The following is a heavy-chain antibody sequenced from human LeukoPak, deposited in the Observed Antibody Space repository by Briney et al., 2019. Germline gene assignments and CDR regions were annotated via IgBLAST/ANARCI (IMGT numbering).Heavy chain of an antibody. D-gene: IGHD3-10*01. CDR2: ISGSGGST. V-gene: IGHV3-23*01. CDR1: GFTVSSNY. Sequence: PGGSLRLSCAASGFTVSSNYMSWVRQAPGKGLEWVSAISGSGGSTYYADSVKGRFTISRDNSKNTLYLQMNSLRAEDTAVYYCAKDLKGTFDYWGQGTLVTVSS. J-gene: IGHJ4*02. CDR3: AKDLKGTFDY.